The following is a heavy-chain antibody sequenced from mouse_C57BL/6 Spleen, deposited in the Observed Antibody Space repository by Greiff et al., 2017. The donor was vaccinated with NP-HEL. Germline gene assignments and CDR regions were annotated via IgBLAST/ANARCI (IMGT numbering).Heavy chain of an antibody. J-gene: IGHJ3*01. CDR2: ISSGSSTI. D-gene: IGHD3-1*01. CDR3: ARPRPGAWFAC. Sequence: EVKLVESGGGLVKPGGSLKLSCAASGFTFSDYGMHWVRQAPEKGLEWVAYISSGSSTIYYADTVKGRFTISRDNAKNTLFLQMTSLRSEDTAMYYCARPRPGAWFACWGQGTLVTVSA. V-gene: IGHV5-17*01. CDR1: GFTFSDYG.